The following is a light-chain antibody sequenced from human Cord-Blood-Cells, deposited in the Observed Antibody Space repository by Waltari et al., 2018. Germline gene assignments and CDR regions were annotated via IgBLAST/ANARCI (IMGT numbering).Light chain of an antibody. Sequence: SYELTQPPSVSVSPGQRASITCPGDTLRDKYACWYQQKPGQFPVLVIYQDSKRPSGIPERFSGSNPGITAALTIGGTQAMDEADYYCQAWDSSTVVFGGGTKLTVL. CDR1: TLRDKY. CDR2: QDS. CDR3: QAWDSSTVV. V-gene: IGLV3-1*01. J-gene: IGLJ2*01.